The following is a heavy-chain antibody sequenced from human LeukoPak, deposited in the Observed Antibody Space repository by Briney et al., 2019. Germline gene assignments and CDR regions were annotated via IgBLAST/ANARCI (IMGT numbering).Heavy chain of an antibody. V-gene: IGHV3-30*03. CDR3: ARGRTYYDFWSGYYSGEEFDY. J-gene: IGHJ4*02. D-gene: IGHD3-3*01. CDR1: GFTFSSYG. Sequence: AGGSLRLSCAASGFTFSSYGMHWVRQAPGKGLEWVAVISYDGSNKYYADSVKGRFTISRDNAKNSLYLQMNSLRDEDTAVYYCARGRTYYDFWSGYYSGEEFDYWGQGTLVTVSS. CDR2: ISYDGSNK.